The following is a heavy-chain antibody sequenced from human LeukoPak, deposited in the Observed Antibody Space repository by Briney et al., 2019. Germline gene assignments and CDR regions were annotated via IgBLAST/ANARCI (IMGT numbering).Heavy chain of an antibody. J-gene: IGHJ4*02. CDR2: INPKSGGT. CDR3: TRAQTPGGRYFDFDY. Sequence: ASVTVSCTASGYTFTVYYMHWVRHAPGQGLEWMGCINPKSGGTKYAQKFQGRVTMTRDTSISTAYMELTSDDTAPYYCTRAQTPGGRYFDFDYWGQGTLVTVSS. CDR1: GYTFTVYY. V-gene: IGHV1-2*02. D-gene: IGHD3-9*01.